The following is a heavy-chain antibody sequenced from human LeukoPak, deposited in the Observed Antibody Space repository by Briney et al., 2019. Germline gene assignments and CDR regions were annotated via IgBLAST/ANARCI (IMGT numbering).Heavy chain of an antibody. V-gene: IGHV1-2*04. Sequence: GASVKVSCKASGYTFTGYYMHWVRQAPGQGLEWMGWINPNSGGTNYAQKFQGWVTMTRDTSISTAYMALSRLRSDDTAVYYCASSDTYGDAFDIWGQGTMVTVSS. CDR3: ASSDTYGDAFDI. CDR1: GYTFTGYY. D-gene: IGHD3-10*01. J-gene: IGHJ3*02. CDR2: INPNSGGT.